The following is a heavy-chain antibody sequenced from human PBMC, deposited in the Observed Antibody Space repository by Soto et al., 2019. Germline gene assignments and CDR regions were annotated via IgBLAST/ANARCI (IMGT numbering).Heavy chain of an antibody. CDR2: ISYDGSII. V-gene: IGHV3-30-3*01. CDR1: GFPFSNYM. J-gene: IGHJ4*02. D-gene: IGHD2-2*01. Sequence: QVQLVESGGGVVQPGTSLRLSCAASGFPFSNYMMHWVRQAPGKGLEWVALISYDGSIIYYTESVKGRFTISRDDSKSTVYLQMSSLRPEDTAVYYCAQHRPPTSDHWGQGTLVTVSS. CDR3: AQHRPPTSDH.